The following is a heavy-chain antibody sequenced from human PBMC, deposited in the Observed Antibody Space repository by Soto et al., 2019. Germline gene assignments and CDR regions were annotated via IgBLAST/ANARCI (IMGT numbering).Heavy chain of an antibody. J-gene: IGHJ4*02. CDR2: IYWNDDK. V-gene: IGHV2-5*01. CDR3: AHRPSGWYLFDY. D-gene: IGHD6-19*01. Sequence: QITLKESGPTRVRPTQTLTRTCTFSGFSLSTSGLGVGWIRQPPGKALEWLALIYWNDDKRYSPSLKARLTITKDTSKNQVVLTMTNMDPVDTATYYCAHRPSGWYLFDYWGQGTLVTVSS. CDR1: GFSLSTSGLG.